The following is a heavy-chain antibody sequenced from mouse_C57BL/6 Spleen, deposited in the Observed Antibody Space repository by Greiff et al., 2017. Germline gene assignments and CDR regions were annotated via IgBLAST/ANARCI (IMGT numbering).Heavy chain of an antibody. J-gene: IGHJ2*01. D-gene: IGHD3-2*02. CDR3: ARGLRLRDYFDY. V-gene: IGHV1-69*01. CDR2: IDPSDSYT. CDR1: GYTFTSYW. Sequence: VKLQQPGAELVMPGASVKLSCKASGYTFTSYWMHWVKQRPGQGLEWIGEIDPSDSYTNYNQKFKGKSTLTVDKSSSTAYMQLSSLTSEDSAVYYCARGLRLRDYFDYWGQGTTLTVSS.